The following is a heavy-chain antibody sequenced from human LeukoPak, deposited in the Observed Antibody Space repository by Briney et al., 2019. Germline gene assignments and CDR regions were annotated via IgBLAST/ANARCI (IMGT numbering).Heavy chain of an antibody. CDR3: ASGYYDFWSGYSGNFDY. D-gene: IGHD3-3*01. V-gene: IGHV4-39*07. CDR1: GGSISSSSYY. J-gene: IGHJ4*02. CDR2: IYYSGST. Sequence: SETLSLTCTVSGGSISSSSYYWGWIRQPPGKGLEWIGSIYYSGSTYYNPSLKSRVTISVDTSKNQFSLKLSSVTAADTAVYYCASGYYDFWSGYSGNFDYWGREPWSPSPQ.